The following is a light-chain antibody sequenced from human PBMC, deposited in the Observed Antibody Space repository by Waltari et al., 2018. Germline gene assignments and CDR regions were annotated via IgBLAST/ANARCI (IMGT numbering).Light chain of an antibody. J-gene: IGLJ1*01. CDR1: SSDVGGYNY. Sequence: QSALTQPASVSGSPGQPITISCTGTSSDVGGYNYVPWFQQHPDKAPKLIIYYVYHWPVGVPIPFSGSKSANTASLTISGLQAEDEADYYCSSCTRTSPRLFGTGTRVTVL. V-gene: IGLV2-14*01. CDR2: YVY. CDR3: SSCTRTSPRL.